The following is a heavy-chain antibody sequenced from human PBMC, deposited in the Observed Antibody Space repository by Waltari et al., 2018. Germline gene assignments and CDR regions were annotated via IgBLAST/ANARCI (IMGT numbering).Heavy chain of an antibody. CDR1: GYSFIGYY. CDR2: INPTTGTT. D-gene: IGHD1-1*01. Sequence: QAHLVQSGAEVKKPGVSVKVSCKTSGYSFIGYYIHWVRQAPGQGLEWMGWINPTTGTTRYARKFQKRISVTTDASIDTAYMELTSLTSDDTAVYYCTRGFQLIPEIWFDSWGQGSLVTVSS. CDR3: TRGFQLIPEIWFDS. V-gene: IGHV1-2*02. J-gene: IGHJ5*01.